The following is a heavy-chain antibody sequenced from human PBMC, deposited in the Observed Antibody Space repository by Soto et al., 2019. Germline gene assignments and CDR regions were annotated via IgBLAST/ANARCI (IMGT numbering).Heavy chain of an antibody. Sequence: WTWIRQRPGKDLEWIGYIYYSGSTYYSPSLKSRLSISLDTSKNQFSLRLSSVTAADTAMYYCARARLRAVYAFDIWGQGTMVTVSS. J-gene: IGHJ3*02. D-gene: IGHD5-12*01. V-gene: IGHV4-31*02. CDR3: ARARLRAVYAFDI. CDR2: IYYSGST.